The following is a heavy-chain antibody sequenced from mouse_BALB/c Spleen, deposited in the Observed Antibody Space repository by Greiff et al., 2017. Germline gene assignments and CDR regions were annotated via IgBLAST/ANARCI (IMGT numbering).Heavy chain of an antibody. CDR1: GFSLTGYG. V-gene: IGHV2-6-7*01. CDR3: ARDYRYGFDY. CDR2: IWGDGST. D-gene: IGHD2-14*01. Sequence: VKLMESGPGLVAPSQSLSITCTVSGFSLTGYGVNWVRQPPGKGLEWLGMIWGDGSTDYNSALNSRLSISKYNSKRHVILKMNSLQTDDTAKYSCARDYRYGFDYWGQGTTLTVSS. J-gene: IGHJ2*01.